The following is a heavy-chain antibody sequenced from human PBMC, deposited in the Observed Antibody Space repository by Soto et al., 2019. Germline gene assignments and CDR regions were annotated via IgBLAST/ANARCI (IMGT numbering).Heavy chain of an antibody. Sequence: EVQLLESGGGLVQPGGSLRLSCAASGFTFSSYAMSWVRQAPGKGLEWVSAISGSGGSTYYADSVKGRFTISRDNSKNQLYLQMNSLRAEDTAVYYCVPYCSGGSCYSIRAFDIWGQGTMVTVSS. J-gene: IGHJ3*02. CDR3: VPYCSGGSCYSIRAFDI. CDR2: ISGSGGST. CDR1: GFTFSSYA. V-gene: IGHV3-23*01. D-gene: IGHD2-15*01.